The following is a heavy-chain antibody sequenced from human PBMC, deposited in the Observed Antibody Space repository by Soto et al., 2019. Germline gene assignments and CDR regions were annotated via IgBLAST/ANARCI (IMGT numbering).Heavy chain of an antibody. CDR2: IYSGGST. D-gene: IGHD6-13*01. Sequence: EVQLVESGGGLVQPGGSLRLSCAASGFTVSSNYMSWVRQAPGKGLEWAPVIYSGGSTYYADSVQGRFTISRDNSKNTLYLQMNSLRAEDTAVYYCARDVEQQLAYYYYYYMDVWGKGTTVTVSS. CDR3: ARDVEQQLAYYYYYYMDV. J-gene: IGHJ6*03. V-gene: IGHV3-66*01. CDR1: GFTVSSNY.